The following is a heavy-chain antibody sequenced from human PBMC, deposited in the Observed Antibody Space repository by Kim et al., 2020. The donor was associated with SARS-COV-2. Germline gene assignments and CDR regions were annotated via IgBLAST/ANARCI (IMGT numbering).Heavy chain of an antibody. CDR2: VSYDENKK. CDR1: GFSFSSYG. J-gene: IGHJ4*02. V-gene: IGHV3-30*02. D-gene: IGHD3-9*01. Sequence: GGSLRLSCAAFGFSFSSYGMHWVHQTPGKGLEWVTFVSYDENKKYYADSVKGRFTISRDNSKNTVYLQMDSLKAEDTAVYYCAKDHILAGYRYFDAWGQGTLVTVSP. CDR3: AKDHILAGYRYFDA.